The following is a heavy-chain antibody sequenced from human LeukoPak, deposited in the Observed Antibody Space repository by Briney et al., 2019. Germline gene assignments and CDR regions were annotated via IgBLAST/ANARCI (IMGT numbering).Heavy chain of an antibody. J-gene: IGHJ4*02. Sequence: GGSLRLSCAASGFTVSSNYMSWVRQAPGKGLEWVSVIYSGGSANFADSVKGRFTISRDTSKNTVYLQMNSLRVEDTAVYYCARSRHGYSNFDFWGQGALVTVSS. CDR1: GFTVSSNY. CDR3: ARSRHGYSNFDF. D-gene: IGHD5-24*01. V-gene: IGHV3-53*01. CDR2: IYSGGSA.